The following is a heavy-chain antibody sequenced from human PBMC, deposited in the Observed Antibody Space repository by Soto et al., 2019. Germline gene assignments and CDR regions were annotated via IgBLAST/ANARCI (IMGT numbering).Heavy chain of an antibody. CDR1: GGSISSSSYY. V-gene: IGHV4-39*01. CDR2: IYYSGST. J-gene: IGHJ6*02. Sequence: SSETLSLTCTVSGGSISSSSYYWGWIRQPPXKGLEWIGSIYYSGSTYYNPSLKSRVTISVDTSKNQFSLKLSSVTAADTAVYYCARLGPRVAHYYYYGMDVWGQGTTVTVSS. D-gene: IGHD5-12*01. CDR3: ARLGPRVAHYYYYGMDV.